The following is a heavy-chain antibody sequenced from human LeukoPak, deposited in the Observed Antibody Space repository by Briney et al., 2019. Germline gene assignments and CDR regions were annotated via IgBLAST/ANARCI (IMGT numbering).Heavy chain of an antibody. CDR3: ARARGFQGY. V-gene: IGHV4-38-2*02. Sequence: SETLSLTCTVSGYSISSGYYWGWIRQPPGKGLEWIGSIYHSGSTYYNPSLKSRVTISVDTSKNQFSLKLSSVTAADTAVYYCARARGFQGYWGQGTLVTVSS. J-gene: IGHJ4*02. D-gene: IGHD3-10*01. CDR1: GYSISSGYY. CDR2: IYHSGST.